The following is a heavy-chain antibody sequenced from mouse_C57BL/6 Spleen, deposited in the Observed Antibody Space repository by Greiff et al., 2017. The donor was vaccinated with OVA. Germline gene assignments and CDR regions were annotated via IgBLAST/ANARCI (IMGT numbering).Heavy chain of an antibody. CDR2: LAPSDSYT. V-gene: IGHV1-50*01. Sequence: QVQLQQPGAELVKPGASVKLSCKASGSTFTSYWLPWVKQRPGQGLEWIGELAPSDSYTNYNQKFKGKATLTVDTSSSTAYMQLSSLTSEDSAVYYCARSGAGTHYFDYWGQGTTLTVSS. CDR1: GSTFTSYW. CDR3: ARSGAGTHYFDY. J-gene: IGHJ2*01. D-gene: IGHD4-1*01.